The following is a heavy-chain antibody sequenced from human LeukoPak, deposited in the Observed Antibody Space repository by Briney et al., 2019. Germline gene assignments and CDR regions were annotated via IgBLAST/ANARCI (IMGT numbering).Heavy chain of an antibody. CDR1: GGSISSYY. Sequence: PSETLSLTCTVSGGSISSYYWSWIRQPPGKGLEWIGYIYYSGSTNYNPSLKSRVTISVDTSKNQFSLKLSSVTAADTAVYYCARFRFLEWSHYYMDVWGKGTTVTVSS. J-gene: IGHJ6*03. V-gene: IGHV4-59*01. CDR2: IYYSGST. D-gene: IGHD3-3*01. CDR3: ARFRFLEWSHYYMDV.